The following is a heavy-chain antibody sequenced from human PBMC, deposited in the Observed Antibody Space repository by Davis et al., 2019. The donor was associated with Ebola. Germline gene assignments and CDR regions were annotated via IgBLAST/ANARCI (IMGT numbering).Heavy chain of an antibody. CDR1: GYTFTSYA. Sequence: SVKVSCKASGYTFTSYAISWVRQAPGQGLEWMGRIIPILGIANYAQKFQGRVTITADKSTSTAYMELSSLRSEDTAVYYCARDNSWYRLDFDYWGQGTLVTVSS. J-gene: IGHJ4*02. CDR2: IIPILGIA. CDR3: ARDNSWYRLDFDY. V-gene: IGHV1-69*04. D-gene: IGHD6-13*01.